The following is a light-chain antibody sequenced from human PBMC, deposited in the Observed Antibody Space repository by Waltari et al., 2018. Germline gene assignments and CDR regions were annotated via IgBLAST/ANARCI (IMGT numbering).Light chain of an antibody. CDR3: QQFQSHLRT. CDR2: WAS. Sequence: SVLHSSNNKNDFAWYQQKPGQPPKLLIYWASTRKSGVPDRFSGSGSGTDFTLTISSLQAEDVAVYYCQQFQSHLRTFGQGTKVEIK. V-gene: IGKV4-1*01. J-gene: IGKJ1*01. CDR1: SVLHSSNNKND.